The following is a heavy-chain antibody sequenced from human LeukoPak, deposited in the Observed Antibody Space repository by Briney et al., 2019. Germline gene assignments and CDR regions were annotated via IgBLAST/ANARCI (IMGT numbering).Heavy chain of an antibody. J-gene: IGHJ5*02. D-gene: IGHD2-15*01. V-gene: IGHV1-2*02. CDR3: ARDSRGFSVGP. CDR1: GYTFTAYY. CDR2: INPNSGVT. Sequence: ASVKVSCKASGYTFTAYYMHWVRQAPGQGLEWMGWINPNSGVTNYAQKFQGRVTMTRYTSISTGYMEPSRLRSDDTAVYYCARDSRGFSVGPWGQGTLVTVSS.